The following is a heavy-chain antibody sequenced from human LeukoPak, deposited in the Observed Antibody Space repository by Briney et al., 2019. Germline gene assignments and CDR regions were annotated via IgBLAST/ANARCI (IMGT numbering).Heavy chain of an antibody. CDR2: IIPIVGIA. D-gene: IGHD5-24*01. J-gene: IGHJ4*02. Sequence: ASVTVSFTASGGTFGSYALSWVRQAPGQGLEWMGTIIPIVGIANYAQKFQGRATITADKSTSTAYMELSSLRSEDTAVYYCARDGEMATIYFDYWGQGTLVTVSS. CDR3: ARDGEMATIYFDY. V-gene: IGHV1-69*04. CDR1: GGTFGSYA.